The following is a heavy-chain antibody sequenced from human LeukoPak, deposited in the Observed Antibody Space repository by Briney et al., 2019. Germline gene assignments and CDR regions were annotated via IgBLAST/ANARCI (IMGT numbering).Heavy chain of an antibody. CDR1: GGSFSGYY. V-gene: IGHV4-34*01. CDR3: ARTPPSIAAAGTL. J-gene: IGHJ4*02. Sequence: SETLSLTCAVYGGSFSGYYWSWIRQPPGKGLEWIGEINHSGGTNYNPSLKSRVTISVDTSKNQFSLKLSSVTAADTAVYYCARTPPSIAAAGTLWGQGTLVTVSS. D-gene: IGHD6-13*01. CDR2: INHSGGT.